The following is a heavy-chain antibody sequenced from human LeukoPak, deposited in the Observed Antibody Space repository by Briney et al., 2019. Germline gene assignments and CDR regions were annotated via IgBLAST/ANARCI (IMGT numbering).Heavy chain of an antibody. CDR3: ARDQAGLLLGIAAAGTYYFDY. V-gene: IGHV3-30*04. CDR2: ISYDGSNT. D-gene: IGHD6-13*01. J-gene: IGHJ4*02. Sequence: GRSLRLSCAASGFTFSSYAMHWVRQAPGKRLEWVAVISYDGSNTYYADSVKGRFTISRDNAKNSLYLQMNSLRAEDTAVYYCARDQAGLLLGIAAAGTYYFDYWGQGTLVTVSS. CDR1: GFTFSSYA.